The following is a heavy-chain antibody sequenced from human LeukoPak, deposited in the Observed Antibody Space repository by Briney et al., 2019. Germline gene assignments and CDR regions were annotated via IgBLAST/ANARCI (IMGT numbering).Heavy chain of an antibody. CDR1: GGSFSGYY. D-gene: IGHD6-13*01. CDR3: ARCSLAAAGTFWFDP. V-gene: IGHV4-34*01. Sequence: PSEALSLTCAVYGGSFSGYYWSWIRQPPGKGLEWIGEINHSGSTNYNPSLKSRVTISVDTSKNQFSLKLSSVTAADTAVYYCARCSLAAAGTFWFDPWGQGTLVSVSS. J-gene: IGHJ5*02. CDR2: INHSGST.